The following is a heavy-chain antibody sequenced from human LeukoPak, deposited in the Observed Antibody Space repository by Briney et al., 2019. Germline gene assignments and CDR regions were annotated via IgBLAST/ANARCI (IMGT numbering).Heavy chain of an antibody. CDR1: GFTFSSYA. V-gene: IGHV3-30*04. J-gene: IGHJ4*02. CDR3: ANSFGVVVSGLEY. D-gene: IGHD3-16*01. Sequence: GRSLRLSCAASGFTFSSYAMHWVRQAPGKGLEWVAVISYDGSNKYYADSVKGRFTISRDNSENTLYLQMNSLRAEDTAVYYCANSFGVVVSGLEYWGQGILVTVSS. CDR2: ISYDGSNK.